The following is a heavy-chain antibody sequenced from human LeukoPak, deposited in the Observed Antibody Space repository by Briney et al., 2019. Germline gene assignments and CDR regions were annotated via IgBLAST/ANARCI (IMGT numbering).Heavy chain of an antibody. CDR3: ARASNRNSINFDY. CDR1: GFTFSSYW. V-gene: IGHV3-74*01. Sequence: GGSLRLSCAASGFTFSSYWMHWVRQAPGKGLVWVSRLNSDGSSTSYADSVKGRFTISRDNAETTLHLQMNNLSAEDAAVYYCARASNRNSINFDYWGQGALVTVSS. CDR2: LNSDGSST. D-gene: IGHD1-7*01. J-gene: IGHJ4*02.